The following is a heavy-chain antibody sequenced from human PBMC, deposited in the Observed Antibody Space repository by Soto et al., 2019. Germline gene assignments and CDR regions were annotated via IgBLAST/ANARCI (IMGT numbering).Heavy chain of an antibody. J-gene: IGHJ2*01. CDR2: INTYNGNT. CDR3: ARAPPNWVSLSWYFDL. CDR1: GYTFTTYG. V-gene: IGHV1-18*01. D-gene: IGHD7-27*01. Sequence: QVQLVQSGAEVKQPGASVKVSCKASGYTFTTYGIGWVRQAPGQGLEWMGWINTYNGNTHYAQNLQGRVAMTTDTSTNTAYMELRSLTSDDTAVYYCARAPPNWVSLSWYFDLWGRGTLVPVSS.